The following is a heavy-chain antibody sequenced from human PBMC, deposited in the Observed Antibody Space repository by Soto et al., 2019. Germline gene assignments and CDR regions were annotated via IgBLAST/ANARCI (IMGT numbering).Heavy chain of an antibody. D-gene: IGHD2-2*01. CDR1: GYTFTGYY. CDR2: INPNSGGT. J-gene: IGHJ6*02. Sequence: SVKVSCKASGYTFTGYYMHWVRQAPGQGLEWMGWINPNSGGTNYAQKFQGRVTMTRDTSISTAYMELSRLRSDDTAVYYCARERKCSSTSCSFWQLNRAGHYGMDVWGQGTTVTVSS. CDR3: ARERKCSSTSCSFWQLNRAGHYGMDV. V-gene: IGHV1-2*02.